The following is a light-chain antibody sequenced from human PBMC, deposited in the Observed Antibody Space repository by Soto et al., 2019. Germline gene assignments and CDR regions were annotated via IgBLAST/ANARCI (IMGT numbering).Light chain of an antibody. V-gene: IGLV2-14*01. CDR2: EVS. Sequence: QSVLTQPASVSGSPGQSITISCTGTSSDVGGYNYVSWYQQYPGKAPKLVIYEVSNRPSGVSNRFSGSKSGNTASLTISGLQAEDEADYYCNSYTSSSTLVFGTGTKVTVL. CDR3: NSYTSSSTLV. CDR1: SSDVGGYNY. J-gene: IGLJ1*01.